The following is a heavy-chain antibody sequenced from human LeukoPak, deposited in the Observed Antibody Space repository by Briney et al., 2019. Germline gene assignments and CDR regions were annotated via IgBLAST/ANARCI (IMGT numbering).Heavy chain of an antibody. CDR1: GGTFSSYA. D-gene: IGHD5-18*01. CDR2: IIPILGIA. V-gene: IGHV1-69*04. J-gene: IGHJ6*02. CDR3: ARGADTAMLDDYYYGMDV. Sequence: SVKVSCKASGGTFSSYAISWVRQAPGQGLEWMGRIIPILGIANYAQKFQGRVTITADKPTSTAYMELSSLRSEDTAVYYCARGADTAMLDDYYYGMDVWGQGTTVTVSS.